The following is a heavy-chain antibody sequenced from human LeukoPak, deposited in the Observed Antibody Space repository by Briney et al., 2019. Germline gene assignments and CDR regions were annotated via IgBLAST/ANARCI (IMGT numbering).Heavy chain of an antibody. D-gene: IGHD6-19*01. CDR3: ASWPVGWYGEDS. V-gene: IGHV3-53*01. CDR1: GFTFSSYW. Sequence: GGSLRLSCAASGFTFSSYWMSWVRQAPGKGLEWVSVIYGGGSTYYADSVKGRFTISRDTPKNTLYLQMNSLRVEDTAVYYCASWPVGWYGEDSWGQGTLVTVSS. CDR2: IYGGGST. J-gene: IGHJ4*02.